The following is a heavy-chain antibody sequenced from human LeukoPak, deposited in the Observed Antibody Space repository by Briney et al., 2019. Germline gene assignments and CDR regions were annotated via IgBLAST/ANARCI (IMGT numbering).Heavy chain of an antibody. J-gene: IGHJ4*02. CDR2: IYYSGST. Sequence: PSETLSLTCIVSGGSISSSSYYWGWIRQPPGKGLEWIGNIYYSGSTYYNPSLKSRVTISVDTSKNQFSLKLSSVTAADTAVYYCARRGYYDSSGYYDYWGQGTLATVSS. CDR3: ARRGYYDSSGYYDY. V-gene: IGHV4-39*01. CDR1: GGSISSSSYY. D-gene: IGHD3-22*01.